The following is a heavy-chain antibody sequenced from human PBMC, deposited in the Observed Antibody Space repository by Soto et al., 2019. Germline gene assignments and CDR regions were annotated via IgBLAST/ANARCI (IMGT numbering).Heavy chain of an antibody. CDR2: ISAFNGDT. CDR3: ARDSPSSGLLGTNY. CDR1: GFTFTRYG. Sequence: QVQLVQSGAEVKKPGASVKVSCKASGFTFTRYGISWVRQAPGPGLEWMGWISAFNGDTKYAQRLQGRVPMTTDTSTDTAHMELRSLRSDDTAVYYCARDSPSSGLLGTNYWGQGTLVSVSS. V-gene: IGHV1-18*01. J-gene: IGHJ4*02. D-gene: IGHD6-19*01.